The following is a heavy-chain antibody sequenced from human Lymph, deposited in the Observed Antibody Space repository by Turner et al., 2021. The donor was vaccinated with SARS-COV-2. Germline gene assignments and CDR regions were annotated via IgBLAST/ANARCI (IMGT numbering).Heavy chain of an antibody. V-gene: IGHV4-59*01. Sequence: QVQLQESGPGLVKPSETLSLTCTVSGGSISSYYWSWIRQPPGKGLEWIGYIYYSGSTNCNPSLKSRVTISVDTSKNQFSLKLSSVTAADTAVYYCARGFDYWGQGTLVTVSS. CDR2: IYYSGST. CDR3: ARGFDY. CDR1: GGSISSYY. J-gene: IGHJ4*02.